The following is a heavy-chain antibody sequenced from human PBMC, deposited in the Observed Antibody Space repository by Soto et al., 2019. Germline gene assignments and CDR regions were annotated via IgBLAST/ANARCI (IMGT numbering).Heavy chain of an antibody. CDR2: IHYSGST. J-gene: IGHJ4*02. Sequence: ETLSLTCTVSGVSISSSSYFWGWIRQPPGKGLEWIGSIHYSGSTYYNPSLKSRVTISVDTSKNQFSLKLSSVTAADTAVYYCARQKDYYDSSGDSYFDYWGQGTLVTVSS. D-gene: IGHD3-22*01. V-gene: IGHV4-39*01. CDR3: ARQKDYYDSSGDSYFDY. CDR1: GVSISSSSYF.